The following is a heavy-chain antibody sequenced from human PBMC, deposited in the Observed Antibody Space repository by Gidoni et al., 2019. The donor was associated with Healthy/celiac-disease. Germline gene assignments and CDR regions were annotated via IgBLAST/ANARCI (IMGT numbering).Heavy chain of an antibody. CDR1: GYPTSSGYY. J-gene: IGHJ4*02. V-gene: IGHV4-38-2*02. CDR3: AREDCDYRGPDY. Sequence: QVPLQESGPGLVKPSVTLSFTCAVPGYPTSSGYYWGWIRQPPGKGLEWIGSIYHSGSTYYNPSLKSRVTISVNTSKNQFSLKLSSVTAADTAVYYCAREDCDYRGPDYWGQGTLVTVSS. CDR2: IYHSGST. D-gene: IGHD4-4*01.